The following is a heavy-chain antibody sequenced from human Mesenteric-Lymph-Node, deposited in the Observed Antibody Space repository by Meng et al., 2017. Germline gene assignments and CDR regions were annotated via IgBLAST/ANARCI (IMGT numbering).Heavy chain of an antibody. CDR3: ARGDYGDGDY. V-gene: IGHV3-11*01. D-gene: IGHD4-17*01. CDR2: ISNIGTTI. CDR1: GFSFSDYY. J-gene: IGHJ4*02. Sequence: QVQLVDSGGGLVKPGWSLRLSCAASGFSFSDYYMTWIRLAPGTGLEWVSYISNIGTTIYDADSVKGRFTISRDNAKSSLYLQMNSMRVEDTAVYYCARGDYGDGDYWGQGTLVTVSS.